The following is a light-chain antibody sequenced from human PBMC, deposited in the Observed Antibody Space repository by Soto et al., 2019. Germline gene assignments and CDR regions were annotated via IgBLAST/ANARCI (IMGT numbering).Light chain of an antibody. CDR1: QSVITY. CDR2: DAS. CDR3: XXXXSWPPLT. J-gene: IGKJ5*01. Sequence: IVLTQSPATLSLSPGERATLSCRASQSVITYLAWYQQKPGQAPRLLIYDASNRATGIPARFSGSGSGTDSTLTISSLEPEXXXVXXXXXXXSWPPLTFGQGTRLEI. V-gene: IGKV3-11*01.